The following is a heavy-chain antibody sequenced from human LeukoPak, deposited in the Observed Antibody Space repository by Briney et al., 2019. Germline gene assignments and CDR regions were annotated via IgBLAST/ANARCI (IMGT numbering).Heavy chain of an antibody. CDR1: GFTFSRNS. D-gene: IGHD2-2*01. CDR3: ARDGGHQLLIGNWFDP. V-gene: IGHV3-21*04. Sequence: PGGSLRLSCAASGFTFSRNSMNWVRQAPGKGLEWVSSISSSSSYIYYADSVKGRFTISRDNARNSLYLQMNSLRAKDTAVYYCARDGGHQLLIGNWFDPWGQGTLVTVSS. J-gene: IGHJ5*02. CDR2: ISSSSSYI.